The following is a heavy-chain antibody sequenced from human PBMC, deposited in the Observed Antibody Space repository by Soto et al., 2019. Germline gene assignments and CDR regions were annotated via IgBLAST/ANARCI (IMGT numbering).Heavy chain of an antibody. J-gene: IGHJ6*03. CDR1: GGSISSSDFY. CDR3: ARGPGKQLPDRSPAYYMDV. CDR2: MYYSGTT. V-gene: IGHV4-39*07. Sequence: PSETLSLTCTVSGGSISSSDFYWGWLRQTPGKGLEFIGSMYYSGTTYYNPSLKSRVTISVDTSKNQFSLKLSSVTAADTAVYYCARGPGKQLPDRSPAYYMDVWGKGTTVTVSS. D-gene: IGHD6-13*01.